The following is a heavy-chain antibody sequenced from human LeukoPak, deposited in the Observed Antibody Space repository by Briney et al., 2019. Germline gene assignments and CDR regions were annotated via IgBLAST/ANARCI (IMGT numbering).Heavy chain of an antibody. D-gene: IGHD2-2*01. CDR1: GYTFTGYY. Sequence: ASVKVSCKASGYTFTGYYMHWVRQAPGQGLEWMGCINPNSGGTNYAQKFQGRVTMTTDTSTSTAYMELRSLRSDDTAVYYCARDIVVVPAAMTGWFDPWGQGTLVTVSS. CDR2: INPNSGGT. V-gene: IGHV1-2*02. J-gene: IGHJ5*02. CDR3: ARDIVVVPAAMTGWFDP.